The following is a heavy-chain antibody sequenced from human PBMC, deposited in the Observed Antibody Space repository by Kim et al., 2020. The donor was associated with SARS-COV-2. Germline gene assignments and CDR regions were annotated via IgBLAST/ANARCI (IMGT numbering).Heavy chain of an antibody. D-gene: IGHD4-4*01. V-gene: IGHV3-9*01. CDR3: AKAPTEATVTTSFDY. Sequence: DPVKGRFTNSRDNAKSSLYLQMNSLRAEDTALYYCAKAPTEATVTTSFDYWGQGTLVTVSS. J-gene: IGHJ4*02.